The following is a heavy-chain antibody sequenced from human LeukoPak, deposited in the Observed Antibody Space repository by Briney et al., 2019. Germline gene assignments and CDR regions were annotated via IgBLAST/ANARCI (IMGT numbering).Heavy chain of an antibody. V-gene: IGHV3-73*01. CDR1: GFTFSDSD. J-gene: IGHJ4*02. CDR2: ITTKRSNYAT. Sequence: TGGSLRLSCAASGFTFSDSDIHWVRQVSGKGLEWVGRITTKRSNYATAYTASVKGRFTISRHDSENTAYLQMNSLKTEDTALYYCTTYRSGHYWGQGTLVTVSS. CDR3: TTYRSGHY. D-gene: IGHD6-19*01.